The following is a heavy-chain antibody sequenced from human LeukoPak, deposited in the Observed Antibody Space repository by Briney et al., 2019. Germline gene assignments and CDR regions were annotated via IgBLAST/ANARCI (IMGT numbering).Heavy chain of an antibody. Sequence: SETLSLTCTVSGGSISSSSYYWGWIRQPPGKGLKWIGSIYYSRSTYYNPSLKSRVTISVDTSKNQFSLKLSSVTAADTAVYYCARARTIFGVATDAFDIWGQGTMVTVAS. D-gene: IGHD3-3*01. J-gene: IGHJ3*02. CDR3: ARARTIFGVATDAFDI. V-gene: IGHV4-39*07. CDR2: IYYSRST. CDR1: GGSISSSSYY.